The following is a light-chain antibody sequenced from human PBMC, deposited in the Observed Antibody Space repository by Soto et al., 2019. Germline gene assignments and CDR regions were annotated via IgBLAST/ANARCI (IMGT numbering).Light chain of an antibody. CDR1: SSNIGSNT. V-gene: IGLV1-44*01. CDR3: AAWDDSLNGPGV. CDR2: NNN. J-gene: IGLJ3*02. Sequence: QSVLTQPPSASGTPGQRVTISCSGSSSNIGSNTVNWYQQLPGTAPKLLIYNNNQRPSGVPDRFSGSKSGTSASLAIGGLQSEDEADYYCAAWDDSLNGPGVFGGGTKVTVL.